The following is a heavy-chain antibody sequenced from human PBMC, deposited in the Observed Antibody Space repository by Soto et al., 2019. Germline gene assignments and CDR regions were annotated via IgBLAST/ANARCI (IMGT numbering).Heavy chain of an antibody. CDR1: GFTFDDYA. D-gene: IGHD6-13*01. CDR2: ISWNSGSI. CDR3: AKDIFGIAAAGTLYDY. J-gene: IGHJ4*02. V-gene: IGHV3-9*01. Sequence: GGSLRLSCAASGFTFDDYAMHWVRQAPGKGLEWVSGISWNSGSIGYADSVKGRFTISRDNAKNSLYLQMNSLRAEDTALYYCAKDIFGIAAAGTLYDYWGQGTLVTVSS.